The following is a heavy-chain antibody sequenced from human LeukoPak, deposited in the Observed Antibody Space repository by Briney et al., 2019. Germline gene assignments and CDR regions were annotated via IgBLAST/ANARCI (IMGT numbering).Heavy chain of an antibody. CDR3: ARVTGYSSGWLDY. CDR1: GYTFTGYY. D-gene: IGHD6-19*01. Sequence: ASVKVSCKASGYTFTGYYLHWVRQAPGQGLEWMGGIIPIFGTANYAQKFQGRVTITADESTSTAYMELSSLRSEDTAVYYCARVTGYSSGWLDYWGQGTLVTVSS. CDR2: IIPIFGTA. V-gene: IGHV1-69*13. J-gene: IGHJ4*02.